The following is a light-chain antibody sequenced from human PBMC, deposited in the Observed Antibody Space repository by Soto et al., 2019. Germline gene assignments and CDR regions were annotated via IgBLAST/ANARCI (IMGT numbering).Light chain of an antibody. CDR1: QGIRND. J-gene: IGKJ2*01. Sequence: ALQMTQSPSSLSASVGDRVTITCRASQGIRNDLGWYQQKPGKAPKLLIYAASSLQSGVPSRFSGSGSGTDFTLTISSLQPEEFATYYCLQDYNYPRTFGQGTKLEIK. V-gene: IGKV1-6*01. CDR3: LQDYNYPRT. CDR2: AAS.